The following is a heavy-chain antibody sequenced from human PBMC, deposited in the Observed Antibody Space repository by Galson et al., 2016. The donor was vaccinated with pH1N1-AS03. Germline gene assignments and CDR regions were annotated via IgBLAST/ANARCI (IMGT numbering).Heavy chain of an antibody. CDR1: GFIFSDYW. CDR2: MNREGTYR. V-gene: IGHV3-74*03. CDR3: VSPYCTGVNCYPGAY. Sequence: SLRLSCAASGFIFSDYWMHWVRHAPGKGLVWVARMNREGTYRTYVDSVKGRFTISRDNAKNTLFLQMDSLRAEDTAVYYCVSPYCTGVNCYPGAYWGQGARVTVSS. J-gene: IGHJ4*02. D-gene: IGHD2-8*02.